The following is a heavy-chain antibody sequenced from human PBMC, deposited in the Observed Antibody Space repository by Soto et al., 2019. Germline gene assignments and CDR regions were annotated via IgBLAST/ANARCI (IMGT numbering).Heavy chain of an antibody. Sequence: SVKVSCKASGGTFSSDAVSWVRQAPGQGLEWMGGLIPILGTTHYAQKFQGRVTITADESTNTAYMELSSLRSDDTAVYYCARASGYVSGWYHDYWGQGTRVTVSS. D-gene: IGHD6-19*01. CDR2: LIPILGTT. V-gene: IGHV1-69*13. CDR3: ARASGYVSGWYHDY. J-gene: IGHJ4*02. CDR1: GGTFSSDA.